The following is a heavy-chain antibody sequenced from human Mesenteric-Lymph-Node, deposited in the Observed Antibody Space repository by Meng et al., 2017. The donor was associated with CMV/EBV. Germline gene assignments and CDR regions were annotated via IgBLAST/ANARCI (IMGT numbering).Heavy chain of an antibody. CDR2: IYYTGST. CDR3: ARDLAYCGGDCYSV. Sequence: SETLSLTCTVSGGSISSYYWSWIRQPPGKGLEWIGYIYYTGSTNYNPSLKSRVTISVDTSKNQFSLKLSSVTAADTALYYCARDLAYCGGDCYSVWGQGTLVTVSS. V-gene: IGHV4-59*01. D-gene: IGHD2-21*01. J-gene: IGHJ4*02. CDR1: GGSISSYY.